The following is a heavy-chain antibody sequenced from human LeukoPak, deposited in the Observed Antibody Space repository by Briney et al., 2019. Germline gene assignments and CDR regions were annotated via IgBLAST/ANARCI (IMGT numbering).Heavy chain of an antibody. CDR2: ICTDETTI. J-gene: IGHJ4*02. CDR1: GFTFTNYC. V-gene: IGHV3-74*01. CDR3: VRGVPVTPGIDY. D-gene: IGHD2-2*01. Sequence: GGSLRLSCAASGFTFTNYCMHWVRQPPGRGLVWVSQICTDETTIRYADSVKGRFTISRDNAKNTLYLQMSSLRVEDTAVYYCVRGVPVTPGIDYWGQGTLVTVSS.